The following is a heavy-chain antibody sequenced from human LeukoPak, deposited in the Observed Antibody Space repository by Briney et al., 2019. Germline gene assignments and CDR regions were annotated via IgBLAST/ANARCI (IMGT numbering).Heavy chain of an antibody. D-gene: IGHD2-2*01. V-gene: IGHV3-48*01. Sequence: GGSLRLSCAASGFTFSSYSMNWVRQAPGKGLDWVSYISSSSSTIYYADSVKGRFIISRDNSKNTLYLQMNSLRAEDTAVYYCAKGSSTSWPSFDYWGQGTLVTVSS. CDR1: GFTFSSYS. J-gene: IGHJ4*02. CDR2: ISSSSSTI. CDR3: AKGSSTSWPSFDY.